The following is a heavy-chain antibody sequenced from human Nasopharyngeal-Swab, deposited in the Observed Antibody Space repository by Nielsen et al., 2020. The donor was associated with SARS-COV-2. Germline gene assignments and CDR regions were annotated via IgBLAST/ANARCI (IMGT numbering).Heavy chain of an antibody. CDR2: IFHSGTT. CDR1: GGSITSGGYF. J-gene: IGHJ4*02. Sequence: SETLSLTCSVSGGSITSGGYFWSWIRQHPRTGPEWIAYIFHSGTTYYNPSLRSRVTISVDTSKNQCSLALSSVTAADAAVYYCARGGGSSVTGYSPFDYWGQGTLVAVSS. CDR3: ARGGGSSVTGYSPFDY. D-gene: IGHD2-21*01. V-gene: IGHV4-31*02.